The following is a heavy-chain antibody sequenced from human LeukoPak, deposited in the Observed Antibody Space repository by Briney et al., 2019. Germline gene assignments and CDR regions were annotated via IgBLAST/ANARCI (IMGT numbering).Heavy chain of an antibody. D-gene: IGHD3-10*01. V-gene: IGHV4-61*02. CDR1: GGSISSGSYY. CDR2: FYTSGST. CDR3: ATHYGSGLDWFDP. J-gene: IGHJ5*02. Sequence: SETLSLTCTVSGGSISSGSYYWSWIRQPAGKRLEWIGRFYTSGSTNYNPSLKSRVTISVDTSKNQLSLKLSSVTAADTAMYYCATHYGSGLDWFDPWGQGTLVTVSS.